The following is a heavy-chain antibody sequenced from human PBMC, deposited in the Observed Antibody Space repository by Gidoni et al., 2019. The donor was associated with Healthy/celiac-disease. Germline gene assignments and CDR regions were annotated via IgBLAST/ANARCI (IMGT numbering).Heavy chain of an antibody. CDR3: ASRPICSGGSCYNY. CDR2: INHSGST. J-gene: IGHJ4*02. V-gene: IGHV4-34*01. CDR1: GGSFSGYY. D-gene: IGHD2-15*01. Sequence: VQLQQWGAGLLKPSETLSLTCAVSGGSFSGYYWSWIRQPPGKGLEWIGEINHSGSTNYNPSLKSRVTISVDTSKNQFSLKLSSVTAADTAVYYCASRPICSGGSCYNYWGQGTLVTVSS.